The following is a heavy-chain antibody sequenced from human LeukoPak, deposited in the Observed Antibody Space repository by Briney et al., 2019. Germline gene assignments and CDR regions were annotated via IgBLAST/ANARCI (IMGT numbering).Heavy chain of an antibody. CDR2: IKQDGSER. Sequence: PGGSLRLSCAASGFTFSSYRMSWVRQAPGKGREWVANIKQDGSERYYVDSVKGRFTISRDNTKNSLYLQMSSLRAEDTAVYYCARDKVSGATHFDYWGQGTLVTVSS. CDR1: GFTFSSYR. CDR3: ARDKVSGATHFDY. V-gene: IGHV3-7*01. J-gene: IGHJ4*02. D-gene: IGHD1-26*01.